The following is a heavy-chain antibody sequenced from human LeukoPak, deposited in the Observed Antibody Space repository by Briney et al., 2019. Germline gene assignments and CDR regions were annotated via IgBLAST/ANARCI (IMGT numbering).Heavy chain of an antibody. Sequence: ASVKVSCKASGYTFTSYGISWVRQAPGQGLEWMGWISAYNGNTNYAQKLQGRVTMTTDTSTSTACMELRSLRSDDTAVYYCARSALYMVRGVSDYWGQGTMVTVSS. CDR3: ARSALYMVRGVSDY. J-gene: IGHJ4*02. CDR1: GYTFTSYG. V-gene: IGHV1-18*01. CDR2: ISAYNGNT. D-gene: IGHD3-10*01.